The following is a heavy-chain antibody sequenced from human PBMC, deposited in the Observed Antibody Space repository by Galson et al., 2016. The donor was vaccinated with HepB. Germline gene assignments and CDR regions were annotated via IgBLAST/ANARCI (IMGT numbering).Heavy chain of an antibody. CDR2: VAHDGSIA. D-gene: IGHD6-19*01. CDR3: AKDDNPLASAGWYLEY. Sequence: SLRLSCAASGFTFSSYGMHWVRQAPVKGLEWVAVVAHDGSIAYYADSVKGRFTISRDNSKNTLYLHMDSLRAEDTSVYFCAKDDNPLASAGWYLEYSGQGTPVTVSS. CDR1: GFTFSSYG. V-gene: IGHV3-30*18. J-gene: IGHJ4*02.